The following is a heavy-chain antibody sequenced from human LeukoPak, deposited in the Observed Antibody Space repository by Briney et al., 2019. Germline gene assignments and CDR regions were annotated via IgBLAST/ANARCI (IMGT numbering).Heavy chain of an antibody. CDR2: IIPIFGTA. V-gene: IGHV1-69*05. CDR1: GGTFSSYA. D-gene: IGHD1-26*01. Sequence: ASVTVSCKASGGTFSSYAISWVRQAPGQGLEWMGRIIPIFGTANYAQKFQGRVTITTDESTSTAYMELSSLRSEDTAVYYCARIVGATGDFDYWGQGTLVTVSS. CDR3: ARIVGATGDFDY. J-gene: IGHJ4*02.